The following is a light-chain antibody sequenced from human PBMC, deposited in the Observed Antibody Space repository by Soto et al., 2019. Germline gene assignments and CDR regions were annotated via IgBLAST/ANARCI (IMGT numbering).Light chain of an antibody. V-gene: IGKV1-33*01. CDR2: DAS. CDR3: QQYDNLPRYT. J-gene: IGKJ2*01. CDR1: LDIRNY. Sequence: DIQMTQSPSSLSASVGDRITITCQASLDIRNYLNWYQQKPGKAPSLLIYDASNLEAGVPSRFSGGGSGTNFTFTISSLQPEDIATYYCQQYDNLPRYTFGQGTRLEI.